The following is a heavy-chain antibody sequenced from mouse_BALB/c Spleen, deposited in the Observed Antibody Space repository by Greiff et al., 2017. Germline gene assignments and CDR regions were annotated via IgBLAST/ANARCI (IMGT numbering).Heavy chain of an antibody. CDR2: IYPGDGDT. J-gene: IGHJ3*01. V-gene: IGHV1-80*01. CDR1: GYAFSSYW. Sequence: VKLQESGAELVRPGSSVKISCKASGYAFSSYWMNWVKQRPGQGLEWIGQIYPGDGDTNYNGKFKGKATLTADKSSSTAYMQLSSLTSEDSAVYFCATMITTMGFAYWGQGTLVTVSA. CDR3: ATMITTMGFAY. D-gene: IGHD2-4*01.